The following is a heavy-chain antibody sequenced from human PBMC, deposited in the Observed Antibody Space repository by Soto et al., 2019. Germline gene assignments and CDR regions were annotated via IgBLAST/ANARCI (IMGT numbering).Heavy chain of an antibody. Sequence: SETLSLTCAVSGGSISSSNWWSWVRQPPGKGLEWIGEIYHSGSTNYNPSLKSRVTISVDKSKNQFSLKLSSVTAADTAVYYCARDRGYDFWSGYPKAGMDVWGQGTTVTVS. V-gene: IGHV4-4*02. CDR3: ARDRGYDFWSGYPKAGMDV. CDR2: IYHSGST. D-gene: IGHD3-3*01. CDR1: GGSISSSNW. J-gene: IGHJ6*02.